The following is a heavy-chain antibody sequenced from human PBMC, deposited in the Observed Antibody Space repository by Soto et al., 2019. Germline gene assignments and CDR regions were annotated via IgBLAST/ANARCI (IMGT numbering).Heavy chain of an antibody. J-gene: IGHJ4*02. CDR1: GFTFDDYA. CDR2: ISWNSGSI. D-gene: IGHD3-22*01. CDR3: AKTGGYGPDY. Sequence: SLRLSCAASGFTFDDYAMHWVRQAPGKGLEWVSGISWNSGSIGYADSVKGRFTISRDNAKNSLYLQMNSLRAEDTALYYCAKTGGYGPDYWGQGTLVTVSS. V-gene: IGHV3-9*01.